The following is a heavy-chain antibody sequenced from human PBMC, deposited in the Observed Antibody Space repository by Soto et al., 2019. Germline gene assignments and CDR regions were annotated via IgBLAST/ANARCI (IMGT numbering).Heavy chain of an antibody. CDR2: IYYSGRT. CDR3: ARGYCSSTICYIWDNWFDP. D-gene: IGHD2-2*02. CDR1: GGSISSYY. Sequence: SETLSLTCTVSGGSISSYYWSWIRQPPGRGLEWIGYIYYSGRTNYNPSLKSRVTISVDTSKNQFSLKLSSVTAADTAVYYCARGYCSSTICYIWDNWFDPWGQGTLVTVSS. J-gene: IGHJ5*02. V-gene: IGHV4-59*01.